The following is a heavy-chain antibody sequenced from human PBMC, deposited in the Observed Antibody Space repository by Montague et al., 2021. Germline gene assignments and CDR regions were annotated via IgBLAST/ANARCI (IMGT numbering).Heavy chain of an antibody. CDR3: TRPGGYCTNDTCYFWFAP. V-gene: IGHV4-39*01. Sequence: SQTLSLTCTVSGGSISRSSYYWGWIRQPPGKGLEWIGSIYSSGSTHYNPSLKSRVTISADTSKNQFSLKLSSVTAADTAVYYCTRPGGYCTNDTCYFWFAPWGQGILVTVSS. J-gene: IGHJ5*02. D-gene: IGHD2-8*01. CDR2: IYSSGST. CDR1: GGSISRSSYY.